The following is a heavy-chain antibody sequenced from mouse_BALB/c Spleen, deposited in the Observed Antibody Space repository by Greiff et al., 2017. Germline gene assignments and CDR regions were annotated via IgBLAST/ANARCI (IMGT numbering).Heavy chain of an antibody. CDR3: ARLDDGYYFDY. J-gene: IGHJ2*01. V-gene: IGHV1-87*01. Sequence: VQLQQSGAELARPGASVKLSCKASGYTFTSYWMQWVKQRPGQGLEWIGAIYPGDGDTRYTQKFKGKATLTADKSSSTAYMQLSSLASEDSAVYYCARLDDGYYFDYWGQGTTLTVSS. CDR2: IYPGDGDT. CDR1: GYTFTSYW.